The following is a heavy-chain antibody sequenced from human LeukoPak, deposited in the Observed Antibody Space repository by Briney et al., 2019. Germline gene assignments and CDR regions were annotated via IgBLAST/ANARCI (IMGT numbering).Heavy chain of an antibody. D-gene: IGHD5-12*01. J-gene: IGHJ4*02. Sequence: GGSLRLSCAASGFTFSSYAMNWVRQAPGKGLEWVSAISGGGGTTYYAGSVKGRFTISRDNSKNTLFLQMNSLRAEDTAVYYCAKDREGLSSGYDLEYFDYWGQGTLVTVSS. CDR2: ISGGGGTT. CDR1: GFTFSSYA. CDR3: AKDREGLSSGYDLEYFDY. V-gene: IGHV3-23*01.